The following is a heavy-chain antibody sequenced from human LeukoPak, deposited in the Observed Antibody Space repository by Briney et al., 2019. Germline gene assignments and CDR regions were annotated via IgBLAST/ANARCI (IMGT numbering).Heavy chain of an antibody. CDR2: FSSSSSYT. J-gene: IGHJ5*02. V-gene: IGHV3-11*06. D-gene: IGHD2-2*01. Sequence: PGGSLRLSCAASGFTLSDYYMSWIRQAPGKGLEGVSYFSSSSSYTNYADSVKGRFTISRDNAKNSLYLQMNSLRAEDTAVYDCAGGGGDIVVVPAATRGIRNWFDPWGQGTLVTVSS. CDR1: GFTLSDYY. CDR3: AGGGGDIVVVPAATRGIRNWFDP.